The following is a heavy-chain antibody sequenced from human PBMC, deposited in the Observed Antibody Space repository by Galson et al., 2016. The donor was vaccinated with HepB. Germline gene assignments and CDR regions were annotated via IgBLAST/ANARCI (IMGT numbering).Heavy chain of an antibody. Sequence: PALVKPTQTLTLTCTFSGFSLKTSGETVGWIRQAPGKGLEWLALIHWHDDKRYSPSLKGRLTITKDTSKNQVVLTMTNMDPLDTATYYCAHCRFSSLHGGFDVWGPGTVVTVSS. CDR2: IHWHDDK. CDR3: AHCRFSSLHGGFDV. J-gene: IGHJ3*01. D-gene: IGHD2-15*01. CDR1: GFSLKTSGET. V-gene: IGHV2-5*01.